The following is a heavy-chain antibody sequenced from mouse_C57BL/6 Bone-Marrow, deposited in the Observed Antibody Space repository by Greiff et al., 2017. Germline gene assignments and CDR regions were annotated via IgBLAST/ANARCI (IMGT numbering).Heavy chain of an antibody. V-gene: IGHV1-85*01. Sequence: QVQLQQSGPELVKPGASVKLSCKASGYTFTSYDINWVKKRPGQGLEWIGWIYPRDGSTKYNDKFKGKATLTVDTSSSTAYMELHSLTSEDSAVYFCAREGWLLRNWYFDVWGTGTTVTVSS. CDR3: AREGWLLRNWYFDV. J-gene: IGHJ1*03. CDR1: GYTFTSYD. D-gene: IGHD2-3*01. CDR2: IYPRDGST.